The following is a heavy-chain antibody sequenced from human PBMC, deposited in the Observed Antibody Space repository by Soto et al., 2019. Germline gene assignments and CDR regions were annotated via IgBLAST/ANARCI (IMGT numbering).Heavy chain of an antibody. CDR1: GFTFSSYA. CDR2: ISGSGGST. Sequence: GGSLRLSCAASGFTFSSYAMSWVRQAPGKGLEWVSAISGSGGSTYYADSVKGRFTISRDNSKKTLYLQRNSLRAEDTAVYYCAKEGCYDFWSGYFPCYYYYMDVWGKGTTVTVSS. V-gene: IGHV3-23*01. CDR3: AKEGCYDFWSGYFPCYYYYMDV. D-gene: IGHD3-3*01. J-gene: IGHJ6*03.